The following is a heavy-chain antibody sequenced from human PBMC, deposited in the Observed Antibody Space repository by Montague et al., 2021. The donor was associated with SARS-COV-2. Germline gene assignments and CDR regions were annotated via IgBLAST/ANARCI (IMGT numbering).Heavy chain of an antibody. Sequence: SETLSLTCRVSGDSISTSTWWTWVRQTPGKGLEWIGEIFHSGTINYNPSLKSRVSISVDKSNNQFSLKLSSVTAADTAVYYCTREGYQVLWSDYYYYGMDVWGQGTTVTVSS. D-gene: IGHD2-2*01. CDR2: IFHSGTI. CDR1: GDSISTSTW. J-gene: IGHJ6*02. V-gene: IGHV4-4*02. CDR3: TREGYQVLWSDYYYYGMDV.